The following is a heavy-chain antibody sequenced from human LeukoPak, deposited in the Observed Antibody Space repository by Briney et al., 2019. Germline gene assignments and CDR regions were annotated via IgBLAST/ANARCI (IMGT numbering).Heavy chain of an antibody. J-gene: IGHJ4*02. Sequence: GGSLRLSCAASGFTFSSYAMHWVRQAPGKGLEWVAIISYDGSNKYYADSVKGRFTISRDNSKNTLYLQMNSLRPEDTAVYYCAPGGDYTFFDYWGQGTLVTVSS. V-gene: IGHV3-30-3*01. CDR1: GFTFSSYA. D-gene: IGHD4-17*01. CDR2: ISYDGSNK. CDR3: APGGDYTFFDY.